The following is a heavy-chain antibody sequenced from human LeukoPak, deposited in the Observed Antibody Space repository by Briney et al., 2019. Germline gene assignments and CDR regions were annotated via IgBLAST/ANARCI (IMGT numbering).Heavy chain of an antibody. CDR3: AKDTWLDY. CDR1: GGSISSSSDY. CDR2: IYYGGST. J-gene: IGHJ4*02. V-gene: IGHV4-39*02. D-gene: IGHD5-12*01. Sequence: SETLSLTCTVSGGSISSSSDYWGWIRQPPGKGLEWIGNIYYGGSTYYNPSLKSRITISVDTSKNQFSLKLTSVTAADTAVYYCAKDTWLDYWGQGILVPVSS.